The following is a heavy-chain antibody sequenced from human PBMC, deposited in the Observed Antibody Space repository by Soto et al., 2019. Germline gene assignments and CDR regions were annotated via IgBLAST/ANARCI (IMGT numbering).Heavy chain of an antibody. V-gene: IGHV3-23*01. CDR1: GFAVSTYD. CDR3: AKDYGELAFDY. Sequence: EVQLFESGGGFAQPGGSLSLSCVGSGFAVSTYDMTWVRQAPGQGLEWVSGMSARSSRTYYADSVKGRFTISRDNSKNTLYLQMSSLRVEDTAVYYCAKDYGELAFDYWGQGTQVTVSS. J-gene: IGHJ4*02. CDR2: MSARSSRT. D-gene: IGHD1-26*01.